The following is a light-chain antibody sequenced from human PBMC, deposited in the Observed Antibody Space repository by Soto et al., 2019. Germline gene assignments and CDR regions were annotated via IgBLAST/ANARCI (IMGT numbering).Light chain of an antibody. V-gene: IGLV3-25*02. CDR3: QSSDSSGRYPYV. CDR2: KDN. Sequence: SYELAQPPSVSVSPGRTARITCSGDALPKQYAYWYQQKPGQAPVVVIYKDNGRPSGIPERFSGSSSGTTVTLTISGVQAEDEAYYYCQSSDSSGRYPYVFGTGTKV. J-gene: IGLJ1*01. CDR1: ALPKQY.